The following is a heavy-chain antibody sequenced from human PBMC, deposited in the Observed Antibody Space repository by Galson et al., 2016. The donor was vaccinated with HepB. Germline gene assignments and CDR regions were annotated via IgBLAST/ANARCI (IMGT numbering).Heavy chain of an antibody. CDR1: GYTFTTYA. V-gene: IGHV1-3*01. Sequence: SVKVSCKASGYTFTTYAMHWVRQAPGQRLEWMGWINAGKGNTKYSQKLQGRVVITRDTSESTVYMELSSLKSEDTAVYYCARDHLVGYDFWGGLGYWGQGTLVTVSS. D-gene: IGHD3-3*01. J-gene: IGHJ4*02. CDR3: ARDHLVGYDFWGGLGY. CDR2: INAGKGNT.